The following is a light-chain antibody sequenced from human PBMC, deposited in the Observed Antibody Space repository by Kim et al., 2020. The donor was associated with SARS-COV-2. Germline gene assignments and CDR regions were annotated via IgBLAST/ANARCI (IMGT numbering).Light chain of an antibody. Sequence: SPGERATLSCRASQSVSSSYLAWYQQKPGQAPRLLIYGASSRATGIPDRFSGSGSGTDFTLTISRLEPEDFAVYYCQQYGSSFLTFGGGTQVDIK. V-gene: IGKV3-20*01. J-gene: IGKJ4*01. CDR3: QQYGSSFLT. CDR2: GAS. CDR1: QSVSSSY.